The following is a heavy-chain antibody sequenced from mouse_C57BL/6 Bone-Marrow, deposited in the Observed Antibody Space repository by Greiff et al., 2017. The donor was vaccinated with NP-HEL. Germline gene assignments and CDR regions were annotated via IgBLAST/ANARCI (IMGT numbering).Heavy chain of an antibody. Sequence: EVKVEESGGGLVQPGGPLSLSCAASGFTFTDYYMSWVRQPPGKALEWLGFIRNKANGYTTEYSVSVKGRFTISRDNSQSILYLQMNALRAEDSATYYCARYINYGSSYEGLTGRGAMDYWGQGTSVTVSS. CDR2: IRNKANGYTT. D-gene: IGHD1-1*01. V-gene: IGHV7-3*01. CDR3: ARYINYGSSYEGLTGRGAMDY. J-gene: IGHJ4*01. CDR1: GFTFTDYY.